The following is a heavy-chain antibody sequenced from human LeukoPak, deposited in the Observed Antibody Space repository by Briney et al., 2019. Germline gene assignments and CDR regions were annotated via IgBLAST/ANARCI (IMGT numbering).Heavy chain of an antibody. D-gene: IGHD2-15*01. CDR3: AREILLLSQDAFDI. J-gene: IGHJ3*02. CDR1: GGSISSYY. V-gene: IGHV4-4*07. CDR2: IYTSGST. Sequence: PSETLSLTCTVSGGSISSYYWSWIRQPARKGLEWIGRIYTSGSTNYNPSLKSRVTMSVDTSKNQFSLKLSSVTAADTAVYYCAREILLLSQDAFDIWGQGTMVTVSS.